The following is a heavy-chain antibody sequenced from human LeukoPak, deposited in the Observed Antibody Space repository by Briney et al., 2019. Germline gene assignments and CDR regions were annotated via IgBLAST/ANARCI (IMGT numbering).Heavy chain of an antibody. CDR2: ISSSGSTI. Sequence: QTGGSLRLSCAASGFTFSSYEMNWVRQAPGKGLEWVSYISSSGSTIYYADSVKDRFTISRDNAKNSLYLQMNSLRAEDTAVYYCARADYSKSSGPHYYYYMDVWGKGTTVTVSS. D-gene: IGHD4-11*01. J-gene: IGHJ6*03. V-gene: IGHV3-48*03. CDR1: GFTFSSYE. CDR3: ARADYSKSSGPHYYYYMDV.